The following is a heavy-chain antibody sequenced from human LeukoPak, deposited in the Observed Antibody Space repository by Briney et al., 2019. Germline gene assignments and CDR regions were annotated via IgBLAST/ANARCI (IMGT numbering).Heavy chain of an antibody. V-gene: IGHV3-7*01. Sequence: PGGSLTLSCEASGFTFSGNWISWVRQAPGKGLEWVASINPDGSQKYYVDSVKGRFNISRDNTRSSLYLQMNSLGADDTAVYYCARLLGMVTTSDLWGQGTLVTVSS. D-gene: IGHD5-24*01. J-gene: IGHJ5*02. CDR2: INPDGSQK. CDR3: ARLLGMVTTSDL. CDR1: GFTFSGNW.